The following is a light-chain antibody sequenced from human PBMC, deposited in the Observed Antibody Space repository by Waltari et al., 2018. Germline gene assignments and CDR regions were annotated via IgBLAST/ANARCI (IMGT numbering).Light chain of an antibody. CDR1: GVCTCSC. J-gene: IGKJ1*01. Sequence: SSRASGVCTCSCLAWDQHKSGQPPRLLIYGASSRATGIPDRFSGSGSGTDFTLTISRLEPEDFAVYYCQQYGSSPETFGQGTKVEIK. CDR2: GAS. V-gene: IGKV3-20*01. CDR3: QQYGSSPET.